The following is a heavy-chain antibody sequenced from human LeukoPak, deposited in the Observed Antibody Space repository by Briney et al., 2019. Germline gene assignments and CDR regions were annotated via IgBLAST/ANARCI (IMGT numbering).Heavy chain of an antibody. CDR3: ARDPRYSSSAHVFDI. V-gene: IGHV4-61*02. CDR1: GYSISSSYY. J-gene: IGHJ3*02. CDR2: IYSSGST. Sequence: SETLSLTCTVSGYSISSSYYWSWIRQPAGKGLEWIGRIYSSGSTNYNPSLKSQVTISQDTSKNQVSLKLSSVTAADTAVYYCARDPRYSSSAHVFDIWGQGIMVTVSS. D-gene: IGHD6-6*01.